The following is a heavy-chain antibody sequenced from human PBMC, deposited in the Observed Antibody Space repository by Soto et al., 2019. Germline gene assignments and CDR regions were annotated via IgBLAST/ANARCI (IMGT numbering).Heavy chain of an antibody. CDR3: ARYRQRRADFAEFDY. Sequence: ASVKVSCKASVGTFGSYAISGVRQAPGQGLEWMGGIIPILGTANYAQKYQGRVTITADESTSTAYMELSSLRSEDTAVYYCARYRQRRADFAEFDYWGQGTLVTVSS. J-gene: IGHJ4*02. D-gene: IGHD3-3*01. V-gene: IGHV1-69*13. CDR2: IIPILGTA. CDR1: VGTFGSYA.